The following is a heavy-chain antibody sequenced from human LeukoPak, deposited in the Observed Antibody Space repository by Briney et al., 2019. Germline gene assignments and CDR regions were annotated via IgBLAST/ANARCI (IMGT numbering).Heavy chain of an antibody. J-gene: IGHJ6*02. CDR3: ARDFVYDILTGYSYYYGMDV. CDR2: IWYDGSNK. V-gene: IGHV3-33*01. Sequence: GGSLRLFCAASGFTFSSYGMHWVRQAPGKGLEWVAVIWYDGSNKYYADSVKGRFTISRDNSKNTLYLQMNSLRAEDTAVYYCARDFVYDILTGYSYYYGMDVWGQGTTVTVSS. CDR1: GFTFSSYG. D-gene: IGHD3-9*01.